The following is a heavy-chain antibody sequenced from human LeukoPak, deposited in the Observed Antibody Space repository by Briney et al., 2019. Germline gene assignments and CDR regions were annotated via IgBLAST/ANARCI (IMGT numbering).Heavy chain of an antibody. Sequence: SQTLSLTCAVSGGSISSGGYSWSWIRQPPGKGLEWIGYIYHSGSTYYNPSLKSRVTISVDRSKNQFSLKLSSVTAADTAVYYCARVTVVTGGAFDIWGQGTMVTVSS. D-gene: IGHD4-23*01. CDR3: ARVTVVTGGAFDI. J-gene: IGHJ3*02. CDR2: IYHSGST. CDR1: GGSISSGGYS. V-gene: IGHV4-30-2*01.